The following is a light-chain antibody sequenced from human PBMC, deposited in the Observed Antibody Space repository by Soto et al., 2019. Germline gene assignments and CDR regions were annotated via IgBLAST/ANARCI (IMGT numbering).Light chain of an antibody. CDR3: QQYNGCEST. J-gene: IGKJ1*01. V-gene: IGKV3D-7*01. CDR1: QSVSISY. Sequence: RPTLTKTPGERATVSCRASQSVSISYLAWYHQRPGQAPRLLMYGASTRATGVPARFSGSGSGTEFTFPTNGVQPDDSAVSSCQQYNGCESTFGLGTKVDIK. CDR2: GAS.